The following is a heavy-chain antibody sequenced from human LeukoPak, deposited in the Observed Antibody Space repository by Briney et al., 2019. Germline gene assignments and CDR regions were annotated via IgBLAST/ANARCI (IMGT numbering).Heavy chain of an antibody. D-gene: IGHD2-2*01. CDR3: ARDSSVCSSTSCYRSFDY. J-gene: IGHJ4*02. Sequence: GASVKVSCKASGYTFTSYGISWVRQAPGQGLEWMGWISAYNGNTNYAQKLQGRVTMTTDTSTSTAYMELRSLRSDDTAVYYCARDSSVCSSTSCYRSFDYWGQGTLVTVCS. CDR1: GYTFTSYG. V-gene: IGHV1-18*01. CDR2: ISAYNGNT.